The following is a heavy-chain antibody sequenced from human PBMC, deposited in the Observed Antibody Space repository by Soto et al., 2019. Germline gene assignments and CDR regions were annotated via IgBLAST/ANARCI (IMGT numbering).Heavy chain of an antibody. CDR3: ARDDRLFDP. D-gene: IGHD6-25*01. CDR1: GGSISSYY. J-gene: IGHJ5*02. Sequence: SETLSLTCTVSGGSISSYYWSWIRQPPGKGLEWIGYIYYSGSTNYNPSLKSRVTISVDTSKNQFSLKLSSVTAADTAVYYCARDDRLFDPWGQGTLVTVSS. V-gene: IGHV4-59*01. CDR2: IYYSGST.